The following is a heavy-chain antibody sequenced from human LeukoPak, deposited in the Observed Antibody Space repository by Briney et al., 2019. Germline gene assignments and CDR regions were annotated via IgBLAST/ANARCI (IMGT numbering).Heavy chain of an antibody. CDR1: GFIFISYW. CDR3: ARDLEDDSSGNWFDP. V-gene: IGHV3-7*03. CDR2: IKQDGSEK. Sequence: GGSLRLSCAGSGFIFISYWMSWVRQAPGKGLEWVANIKQDGSEKYYVDSVKGRFTISRDNAKNSLYLQMNSLRAEDTALYYCARDLEDDSSGNWFDPWGQGTLVTVSS. D-gene: IGHD3-22*01. J-gene: IGHJ5*02.